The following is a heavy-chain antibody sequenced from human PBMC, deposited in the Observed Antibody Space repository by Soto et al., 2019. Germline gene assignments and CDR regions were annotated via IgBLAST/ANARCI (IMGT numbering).Heavy chain of an antibody. CDR3: ARPKGIAPAVWYFDL. CDR1: GDFISSHY. J-gene: IGHJ2*01. Sequence: QVQLQESGPGLVKPSETLSLTCTVSGDFISSHYWSWIRQPPGKGLEWIGYVYYDGKTDSSPSLKSRVNISLDTSKNQISLSLTSVTAADTAVYYCARPKGIAPAVWYFDLWGRGTLVTVSS. V-gene: IGHV4-59*08. D-gene: IGHD2-15*01. CDR2: VYYDGKT.